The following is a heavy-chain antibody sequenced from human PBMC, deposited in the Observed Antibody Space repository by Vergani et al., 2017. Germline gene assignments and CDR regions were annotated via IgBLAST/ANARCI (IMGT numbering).Heavy chain of an antibody. Sequence: EVQLVESGGGLVQPGRSLRLSCAASGFTFDDYAMHWVRQVPGKGLEWVSGIKWNSDSKAYADPVKGRFTISRDNARNSLYLEMNSLTSEDTAIYYCAKDWGATTAGLAYWGQGTRVTVSS. CDR1: GFTFDDYA. J-gene: IGHJ4*02. CDR3: AKDWGATTAGLAY. V-gene: IGHV3-9*01. D-gene: IGHD6-13*01. CDR2: IKWNSDSK.